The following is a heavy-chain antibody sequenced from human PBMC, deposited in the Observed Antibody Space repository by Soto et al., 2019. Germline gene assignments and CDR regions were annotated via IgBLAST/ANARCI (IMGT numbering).Heavy chain of an antibody. CDR2: IYSGGST. V-gene: IGHV3-53*01. CDR3: ATESVDSRGYHHFDY. Sequence: GGSLRLSCAASGFTVSSNYMSWVRQAPGKGLEWVSVIYSGGSTYYADSVKGRFTISRDNSKNTLFLQMNSLRAEDTAVYYCATESVDSRGYHHFDYWSQSTLVTVSS. D-gene: IGHD3-22*01. CDR1: GFTVSSNY. J-gene: IGHJ4*02.